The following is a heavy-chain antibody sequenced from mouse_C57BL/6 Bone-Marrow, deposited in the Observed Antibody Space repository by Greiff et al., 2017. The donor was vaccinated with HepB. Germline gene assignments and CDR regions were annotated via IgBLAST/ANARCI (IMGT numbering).Heavy chain of an antibody. D-gene: IGHD2-3*01. CDR3: ARDAPLDGYYAMDY. CDR2: SRNKANDYTT. CDR1: GFTFSDFY. J-gene: IGHJ4*01. Sequence: EVQVVESGGGLVQSGRSLRLSCATSGFTFSDFYMEWVRQAPGKGLEWIAASRNKANDYTTEYSASVKGRFIVSRDTSQSILYLQMNALRAEDTAIYYCARDAPLDGYYAMDYWGQGTSVTVSS. V-gene: IGHV7-1*01.